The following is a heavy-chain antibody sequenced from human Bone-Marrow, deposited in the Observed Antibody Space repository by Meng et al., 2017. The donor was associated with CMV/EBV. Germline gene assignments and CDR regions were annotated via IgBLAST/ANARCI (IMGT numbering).Heavy chain of an antibody. D-gene: IGHD3-22*01. CDR1: GGSFRTYG. CDR3: AMPSPYSSGYLNWFDP. CDR2: IIPIFGTA. Sequence: SVKVSCKAFGGSFRTYGLTWVRQAPGEGLEWMGGIIPIFGTANYAQKFQGRVTITTDESTSTAYMELSSLRSEDTAVYYCAMPSPYSSGYLNWFDPWGQGTLVTVSS. V-gene: IGHV1-69*05. J-gene: IGHJ5*02.